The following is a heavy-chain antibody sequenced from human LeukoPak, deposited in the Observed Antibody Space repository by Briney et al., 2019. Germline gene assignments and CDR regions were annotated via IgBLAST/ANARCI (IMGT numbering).Heavy chain of an antibody. CDR2: INPNSGGT. J-gene: IGHJ4*02. V-gene: IGHV1-2*02. CDR1: GYTFTSYY. D-gene: IGHD3-22*01. CDR3: ARGGYYYDSSGLQVDY. Sequence: ASVKVSCKASGYTFTSYYMHWVRQAPGQGLEWMGWINPNSGGTNYAQKFQGRVTMTRDTSISTAYMELSRLRSDDTAVYYCARGGYYYDSSGLQVDYWGQGTLVTVSS.